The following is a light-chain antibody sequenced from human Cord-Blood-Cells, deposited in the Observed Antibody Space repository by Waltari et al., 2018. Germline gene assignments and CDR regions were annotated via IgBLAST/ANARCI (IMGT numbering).Light chain of an antibody. V-gene: IGLV2-14*01. J-gene: IGLJ3*02. CDR1: SSDVGGYNY. Sequence: QSALTQPASVSGSPGQSITISCTGTSSDVGGYNYVSWYQQHPGKAPKLMIYDVSNRPSGASHRVSGSTSGNTASLTISGLQAEDEADYYCSSYTSSSTLGVFGGGTQLTVL. CDR3: SSYTSSSTLGV. CDR2: DVS.